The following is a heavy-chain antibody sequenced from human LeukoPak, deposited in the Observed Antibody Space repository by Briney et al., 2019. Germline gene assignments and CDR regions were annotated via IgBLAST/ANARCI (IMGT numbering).Heavy chain of an antibody. CDR1: GFTFDNYG. J-gene: IGHJ3*02. D-gene: IGHD1-14*01. Sequence: GGSLRLSCVASGFTFDNYGMNWVRQAPGKGLEWVSSISGSGGRTYYADSVKGRFTISRDNSKNTLYLQMNSLRAEDTAVYYCTKPARTDAFDIWGQGTMVTVSS. CDR3: TKPARTDAFDI. CDR2: ISGSGGRT. V-gene: IGHV3-23*01.